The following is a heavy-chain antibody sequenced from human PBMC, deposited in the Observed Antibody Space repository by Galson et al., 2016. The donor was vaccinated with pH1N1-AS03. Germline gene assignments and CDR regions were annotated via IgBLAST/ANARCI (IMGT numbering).Heavy chain of an antibody. V-gene: IGHV6-1*01. CDR2: TYLRSTWYH. J-gene: IGHJ4*02. D-gene: IGHD4-17*01. CDR1: GDSVLSDSAA. Sequence: CAISGDSVLSDSAAWNWVRQSPSRGLEWLGRTYLRSTWYHDYAESMKSRIIINADTSKIQFSLQLNSVTPEDTAVYYCVRDIYGDPLGEWGQGTLVTVSS. CDR3: VRDIYGDPLGE.